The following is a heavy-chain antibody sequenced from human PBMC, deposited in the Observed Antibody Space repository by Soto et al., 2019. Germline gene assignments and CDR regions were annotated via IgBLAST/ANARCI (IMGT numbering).Heavy chain of an antibody. CDR3: AKVFFPAY. CDR1: GFTFSSYG. CDR2: ISYDGSNK. J-gene: IGHJ4*02. D-gene: IGHD3-3*01. V-gene: IGHV3-30*18. Sequence: QVQLVESGGGVVQPGRSLRLSCAASGFTFSSYGMHWVRQAPGKGLEWVAVISYDGSNKYYADSVKGRFTISRDNSKNTLYLQMNSLRAEDTAVYYCAKVFFPAYWGQGTLVTVSS.